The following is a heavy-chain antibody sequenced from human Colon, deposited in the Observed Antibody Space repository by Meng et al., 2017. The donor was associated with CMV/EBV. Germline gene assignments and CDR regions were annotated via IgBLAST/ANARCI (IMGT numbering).Heavy chain of an antibody. Sequence: GESLKISCAASGFTFSRNSMSWVRQAPGQGLEWVSGINGVGDTTYYADSVKGRFTISRDNSRNTLYLRMIDLRAEDTAIYYCAKDRAYCGSFSCSPNYFDEWGQGNLVTVSS. V-gene: IGHV3-23*01. CDR1: GFTFSRNS. J-gene: IGHJ4*02. CDR3: AKDRAYCGSFSCSPNYFDE. CDR2: INGVGDTT. D-gene: IGHD2-21*01.